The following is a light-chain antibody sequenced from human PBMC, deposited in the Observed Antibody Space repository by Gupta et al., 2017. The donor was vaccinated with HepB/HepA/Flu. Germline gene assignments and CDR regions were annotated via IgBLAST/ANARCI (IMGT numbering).Light chain of an antibody. Sequence: EVVLTQSPATLSLSPGERATLSCRASQSVGNSLAWYQHKPGQSPRLLIYDASTMATGIPARFSGGGSGTDFTLTITSLQPEDFAVYYCQQRSNWLRSFGPGTKLEIK. J-gene: IGKJ2*03. V-gene: IGKV3-11*01. CDR3: QQRSNWLRS. CDR2: DAS. CDR1: QSVGNS.